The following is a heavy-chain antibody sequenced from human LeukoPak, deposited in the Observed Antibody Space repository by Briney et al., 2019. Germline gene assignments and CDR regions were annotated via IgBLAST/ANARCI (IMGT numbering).Heavy chain of an antibody. V-gene: IGHV3-23*01. J-gene: IGHJ4*02. CDR1: GFTFSDYY. Sequence: LAGGSLRLSCAASGFTFSDYYMSWIRQAPGKGLEWVSAISGSGGSTYYADSVKGRFTISRDNSKNTLYLQMNSLRAEDTAVYYCAKDNPPFDYWGQGTLVTVSS. CDR3: AKDNPPFDY. CDR2: ISGSGGST.